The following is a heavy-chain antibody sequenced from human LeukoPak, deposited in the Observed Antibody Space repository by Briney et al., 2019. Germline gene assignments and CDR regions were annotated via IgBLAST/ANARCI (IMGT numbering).Heavy chain of an antibody. D-gene: IGHD5-24*01. Sequence: GGSLRLSCAASGFTFSNAWMSWVRQAPGKGLEWVGHIKSKTDGGTTDYAAPVKGRFTISRDDSKNTLYLQMNSLKTEDTAVYYCTTPGGRDGYNLAYWGQGTLVTVSS. CDR3: TTPGGRDGYNLAY. CDR2: IKSKTDGGTT. J-gene: IGHJ4*02. V-gene: IGHV3-15*01. CDR1: GFTFSNAW.